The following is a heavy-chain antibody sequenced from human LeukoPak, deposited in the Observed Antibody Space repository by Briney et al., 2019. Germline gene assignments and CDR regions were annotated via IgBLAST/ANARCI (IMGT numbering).Heavy chain of an antibody. CDR1: GFTFNRCG. V-gene: IGHV3-30*02. J-gene: IGHJ3*02. CDR3: ASIDYDILTGPSVDI. CDR2: IRYDGSNK. D-gene: IGHD3-9*01. Sequence: GGSLRLSCAASGFTFNRCGMHWVGQAPGKGLEWVAFIRYDGSNKYYADSVKGRFTLSRDNSKNTLYLQMNSLRAEDTAVYYCASIDYDILTGPSVDIWGQGTMVTVSS.